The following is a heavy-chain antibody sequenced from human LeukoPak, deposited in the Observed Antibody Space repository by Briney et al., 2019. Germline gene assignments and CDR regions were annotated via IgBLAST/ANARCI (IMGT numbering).Heavy chain of an antibody. Sequence: GGSLRLSCAASGFTVSSNYMSWVRQAPGKGLEWVSVIYSGGSTYYADSVKGRFTISRDNSKNTLYLQMNSLRAEDTAVYYCARGQYGCSSMDWGQGTLVTVSS. CDR2: IYSGGST. CDR3: ARGQYGCSSMD. D-gene: IGHD2-8*01. CDR1: GFTVSSNY. J-gene: IGHJ4*02. V-gene: IGHV3-53*01.